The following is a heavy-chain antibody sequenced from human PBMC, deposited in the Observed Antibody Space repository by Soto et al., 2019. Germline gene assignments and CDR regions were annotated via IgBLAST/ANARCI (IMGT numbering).Heavy chain of an antibody. J-gene: IGHJ6*02. CDR3: ARQSCSSTSCSFAGMDV. CDR1: GYSFTSYW. D-gene: IGHD2-2*01. CDR2: IDPSDSYT. V-gene: IGHV5-10-1*01. Sequence: PGESLKISCKGSGYSFTSYWISWVRQMPGKGLEWMGRIDPSDSYTNYSPSFQGHVTISADKSISTAYLQWSSLKASDTAMYYCARQSCSSTSCSFAGMDVWGQGTTVTVSS.